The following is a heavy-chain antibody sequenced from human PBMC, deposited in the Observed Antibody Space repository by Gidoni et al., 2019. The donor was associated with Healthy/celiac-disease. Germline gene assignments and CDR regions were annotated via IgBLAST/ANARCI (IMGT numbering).Heavy chain of an antibody. CDR3: ARVRNYYDSSGYYYVFSDY. D-gene: IGHD3-22*01. CDR1: GFTFSSYS. V-gene: IGHV3-48*01. Sequence: EVQLVESGGGLVQPGGSLRLSCAASGFTFSSYSMHWVRQAPGKGLEWVSYISSSSSTIYYADSVKGRFTISRDNAKNSLYLQMNSLRAEDTAVYYCARVRNYYDSSGYYYVFSDYWGQGTLVTVSS. J-gene: IGHJ4*02. CDR2: ISSSSSTI.